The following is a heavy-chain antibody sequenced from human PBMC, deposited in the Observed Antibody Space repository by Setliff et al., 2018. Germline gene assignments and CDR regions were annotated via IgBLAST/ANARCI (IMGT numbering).Heavy chain of an antibody. CDR3: ARVGFRGVMSAYFDF. D-gene: IGHD3-10*01. CDR2: IIPLFGTT. J-gene: IGHJ4*02. CDR1: GGTFSNIG. V-gene: IGHV1-69*05. Sequence: SVKVSCKASGGTFSNIGISWVRQAPGQGLEWMGGIIPLFGTTNYAQEFQGRVTITTDESTNTVNMELSSLRSEDTAVYYCARVGFRGVMSAYFDFWGQGTQVTVSS.